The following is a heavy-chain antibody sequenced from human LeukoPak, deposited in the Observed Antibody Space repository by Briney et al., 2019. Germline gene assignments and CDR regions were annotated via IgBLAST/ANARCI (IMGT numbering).Heavy chain of an antibody. CDR2: INHSGST. CDR1: GGSFSGYY. V-gene: IGHV4-34*01. J-gene: IGHJ4*02. Sequence: SETLSLTCAVYGGSFSGYYWSWIRQPPGKGLEWIGEINHSGSTNYNPSLKSRVTISVDTSKNQFSLKLSSVTAADTAVYYCARWLPPNYWGQGTLLTVSS. CDR3: ARWLPPNY. D-gene: IGHD5-12*01.